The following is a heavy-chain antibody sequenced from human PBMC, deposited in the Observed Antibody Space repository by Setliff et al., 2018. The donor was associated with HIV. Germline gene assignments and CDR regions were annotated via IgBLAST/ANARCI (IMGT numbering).Heavy chain of an antibody. D-gene: IGHD1-1*01. CDR2: INHSGST. V-gene: IGHV4-39*07. Sequence: SETLSLTCAVSGLSMSTTSYYWGWIRQPPGKGLEWIGEINHSGSTNYNPSRKSRVTISVDTSKNQFSLKLTSVTAADTAVYYCARDWNHYFYYMDVWGKGTTVTVSS. CDR1: GLSMSTTSYY. CDR3: ARDWNHYFYYMDV. J-gene: IGHJ6*03.